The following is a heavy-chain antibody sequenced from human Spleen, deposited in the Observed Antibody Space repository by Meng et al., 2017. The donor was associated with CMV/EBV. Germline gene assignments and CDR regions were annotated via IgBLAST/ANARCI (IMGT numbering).Heavy chain of an antibody. D-gene: IGHD1-26*01. CDR1: GGSITSNNW. CDR2: IYHSGST. Sequence: SGGSITSNNWWSWVRQPPGKGLEWIGEIYHSGSTHYNPSLKSRVTISIDKSKNQFSLEVDSVTAADTAVYYCARESGSYLTYYFDYWGQGALVTVSS. V-gene: IGHV4-4*02. CDR3: ARESGSYLTYYFDY. J-gene: IGHJ4*02.